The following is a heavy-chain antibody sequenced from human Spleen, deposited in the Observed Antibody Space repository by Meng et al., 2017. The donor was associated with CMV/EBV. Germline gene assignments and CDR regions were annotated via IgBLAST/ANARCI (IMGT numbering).Heavy chain of an antibody. CDR2: INPNSGGT. CDR1: GYPFTGYY. V-gene: IGHV1-2*02. CDR3: AKISPSSSANY. J-gene: IGHJ4*02. D-gene: IGHD6-6*01. Sequence: CKTSGYPFTGYYMNWVRRAPGQGLEWMGWINPNSGGTNYAQKFHDRLTMTRDTSISTAYMELSRLTSDDTAVYYCAKISPSSSANYWGQGTLVTVSS.